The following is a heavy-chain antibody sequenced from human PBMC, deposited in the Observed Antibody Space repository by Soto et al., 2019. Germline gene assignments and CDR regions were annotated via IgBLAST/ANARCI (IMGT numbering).Heavy chain of an antibody. Sequence: PSETLSLTCAVYGGSFSGYYWSWIRQPPGKGLEWIGEINHSGSTNYNPSLKSRVTISVDTSKNQFSLKLSSVTAADTAVYYCARVTRYGYYDSSGFYFDYWGQGTLVTVSS. D-gene: IGHD3-22*01. V-gene: IGHV4-34*01. CDR1: GGSFSGYY. J-gene: IGHJ4*01. CDR2: INHSGST. CDR3: ARVTRYGYYDSSGFYFDY.